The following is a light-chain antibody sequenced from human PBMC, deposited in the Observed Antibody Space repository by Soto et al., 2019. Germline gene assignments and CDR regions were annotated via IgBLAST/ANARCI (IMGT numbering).Light chain of an antibody. V-gene: IGKV1-39*01. CDR2: AAS. CDR3: QQSYSTPRT. CDR1: QSISSY. J-gene: IGKJ1*01. Sequence: DIQMTQSPSSLSASVVDRVTITCRASQSISSYLNWYQQKPGKAPNLLIYAASSLQSGVPSRFSGSGSGTDFTLTISSLQPEDFATYYCQQSYSTPRTFGQGTKVDIK.